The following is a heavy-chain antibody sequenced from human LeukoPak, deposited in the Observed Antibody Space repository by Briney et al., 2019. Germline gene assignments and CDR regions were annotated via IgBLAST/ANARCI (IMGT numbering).Heavy chain of an antibody. D-gene: IGHD6-6*01. Sequence: GGSLRLSCAASGFTVSSNYMSWVRQAPGKGLEWVSVIYSGGSTYYADSVKGRSTISRDNSKNTLYLQMNSLRAEDTAVYYCARDRREQLAPYYYYGMDVWGQGTTVTVSS. V-gene: IGHV3-53*01. J-gene: IGHJ6*02. CDR2: IYSGGST. CDR3: ARDRREQLAPYYYYGMDV. CDR1: GFTVSSNY.